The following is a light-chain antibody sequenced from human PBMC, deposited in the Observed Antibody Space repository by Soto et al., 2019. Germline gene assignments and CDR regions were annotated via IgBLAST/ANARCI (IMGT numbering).Light chain of an antibody. Sequence: DIVMTQTPLSLPVNPGEPASISCRSSQSLLDSDDGNTYLDWYLQKQGQSPQLLIYTLSYRASVVPVRFSGSGSGTDFTLKISRVEAEDVGVYYCMQRIEFPRTFGQGTKVDIK. J-gene: IGKJ1*01. CDR3: MQRIEFPRT. V-gene: IGKV2-40*01. CDR1: QSLLDSDDGNTY. CDR2: TLS.